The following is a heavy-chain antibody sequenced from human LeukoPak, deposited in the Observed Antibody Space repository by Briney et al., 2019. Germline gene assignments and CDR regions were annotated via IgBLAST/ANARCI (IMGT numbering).Heavy chain of an antibody. V-gene: IGHV4-4*09. J-gene: IGHJ4*02. CDR3: ARHPDPFSDSGYDAGFDY. CDR2: IYTSGST. CDR1: GGSISSCY. Sequence: PSETLSLTCTVSGGSISSCYWSWIRQPPGKGLEWIGYIYTSGSTNYNPSLKSRVTISVDTSKNQFSLKLSSVTAADTAVYYCARHPDPFSDSGYDAGFDYWGQGTLVTVSS. D-gene: IGHD5-12*01.